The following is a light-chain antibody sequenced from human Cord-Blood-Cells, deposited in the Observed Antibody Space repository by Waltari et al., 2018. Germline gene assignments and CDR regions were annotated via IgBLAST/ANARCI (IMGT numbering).Light chain of an antibody. CDR2: GAA. CDR1: QSVRSN. V-gene: IGKV3-15*01. Sequence: EIVMTHSPAALSVSAGARSTRSCRASQSVRSNLAWYQQKPGQAPRLLIYGAATRATGIPARFSGSGSGTEFTLTISSLQSEDFAVYYCQQYNNWPLTFGGGSKVEIK. J-gene: IGKJ4*01. CDR3: QQYNNWPLT.